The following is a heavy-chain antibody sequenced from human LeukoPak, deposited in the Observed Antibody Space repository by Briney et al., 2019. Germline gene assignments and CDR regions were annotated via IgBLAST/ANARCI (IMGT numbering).Heavy chain of an antibody. Sequence: SGGSLRLSCAASGFTFSSYAMSWVRQAPGKGLEWISAISVSDTTYYADSVKGRFTISRDNSKNTLYLQMNSLRAEDTAVYYCALSGGSNWYGLECWGQGTLVAVSS. CDR1: GFTFSSYA. CDR3: ALSGGSNWYGLEC. CDR2: ISVSDTT. V-gene: IGHV3-23*01. D-gene: IGHD6-13*01. J-gene: IGHJ4*02.